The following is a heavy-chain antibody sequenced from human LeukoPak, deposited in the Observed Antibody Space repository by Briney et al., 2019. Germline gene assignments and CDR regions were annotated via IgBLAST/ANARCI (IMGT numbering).Heavy chain of an antibody. D-gene: IGHD3-22*01. J-gene: IGHJ3*02. CDR2: IYSGGST. V-gene: IGHV3-53*01. Sequence: GGSLRLSCAASGFTVSSNYMSWVRQAPGKGLEWVSVIYSGGSTYYADSVKGRFTISRDNSKNTLYLQMNSLRAEDTAVYYCASPGTYYYDSSGYYAVDAFDIWGQGTMVTVSS. CDR1: GFTVSSNY. CDR3: ASPGTYYYDSSGYYAVDAFDI.